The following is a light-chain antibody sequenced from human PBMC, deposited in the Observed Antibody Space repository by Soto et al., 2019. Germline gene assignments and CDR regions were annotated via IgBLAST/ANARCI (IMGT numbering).Light chain of an antibody. CDR1: SSDVGGYNY. CDR2: EVD. V-gene: IGLV2-8*01. Sequence: QAVVTQPPSASGSPGQSVTISCTGTSSDVGGYNYVSWYQQHPGKVPKLMIYEVDKRPSGVPDRFSGSKSDNTASLTVSGLQAEDEADYYCSSYTGSNNLVFGGGTQLTVL. J-gene: IGLJ2*01. CDR3: SSYTGSNNLV.